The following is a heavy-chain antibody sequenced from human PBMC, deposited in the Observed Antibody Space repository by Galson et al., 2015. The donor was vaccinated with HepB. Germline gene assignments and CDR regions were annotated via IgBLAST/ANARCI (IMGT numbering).Heavy chain of an antibody. CDR3: ARGLSRSGFYSGYDYLSY. CDR2: MNPNSGNT. D-gene: IGHD5-12*01. CDR1: GYTFTSYD. J-gene: IGHJ4*02. Sequence: SVKVSCKASGYTFTSYDINWVRQATGQGLEWMGWMNPNSGNTGYAQKFQGRVTMTRNTSISTAYMELSSLRSEDTAVYYCARGLSRSGFYSGYDYLSYWGQGTLVTVSS. V-gene: IGHV1-8*01.